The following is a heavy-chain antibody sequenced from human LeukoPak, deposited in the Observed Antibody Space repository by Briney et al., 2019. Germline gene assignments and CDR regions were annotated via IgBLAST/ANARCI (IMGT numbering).Heavy chain of an antibody. CDR2: ITGGGGST. CDR3: AKWGDYDVLTGYYVSDY. Sequence: GGSLRLSCAASGFIFSNYAMSWVRQAPGKGLEWVSAITGGGGSTYYADSVKGRFTISRDDSKNTLYLQMSSLRAEDTAVYYCAKWGDYDVLTGYYVSDYWGQGTLVTVSS. D-gene: IGHD3-9*01. J-gene: IGHJ4*02. V-gene: IGHV3-23*01. CDR1: GFIFSNYA.